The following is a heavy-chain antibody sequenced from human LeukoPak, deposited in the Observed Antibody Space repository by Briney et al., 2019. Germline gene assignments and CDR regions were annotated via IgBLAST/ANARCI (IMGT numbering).Heavy chain of an antibody. D-gene: IGHD6-19*01. Sequence: SETLSLTCTVSGGSISSGDYYWSWIRQPPGKGLEWIGYIYYSGSTYYNPSLKSRVTISVDTSKNQFSLKLSSVTAADTAVYYCARGQRGSSGWYVPHHSGRSLDYWGQGTLVTVSS. CDR2: IYYSGST. CDR1: GGSISSGDYY. J-gene: IGHJ4*02. CDR3: ARGQRGSSGWYVPHHSGRSLDY. V-gene: IGHV4-30-4*01.